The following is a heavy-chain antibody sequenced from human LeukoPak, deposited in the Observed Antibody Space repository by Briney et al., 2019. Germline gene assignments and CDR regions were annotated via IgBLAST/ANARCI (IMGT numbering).Heavy chain of an antibody. CDR2: MSYSGSST. Sequence: GSLRLSCAASGFTFSTYAMSWVRQAPGKGLEWVSAMSYSGSSTYYADSVKGRFTISRDNSKNTLYLQMNSLRAEDTAVYYCAKERSSSFSGFLEYWGQGTLVTVSS. D-gene: IGHD6-6*01. J-gene: IGHJ4*02. V-gene: IGHV3-23*01. CDR1: GFTFSTYA. CDR3: AKERSSSFSGFLEY.